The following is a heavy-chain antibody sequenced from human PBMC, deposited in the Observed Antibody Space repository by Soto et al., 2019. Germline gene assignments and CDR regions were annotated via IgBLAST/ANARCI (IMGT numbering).Heavy chain of an antibody. CDR1: GGTFSSYA. Sequence: GASVKVSCKASGGTFSSYAISWVLQAPGQGLEWMGGIIPIFGTANYAQKFQGRVTITADESTSTAYMELSSLRSEDTAVYYCARGTVPRRDYYYYYGMDVWGQGTTVTVSS. V-gene: IGHV1-69*13. D-gene: IGHD2-2*01. CDR2: IIPIFGTA. J-gene: IGHJ6*02. CDR3: ARGTVPRRDYYYYYGMDV.